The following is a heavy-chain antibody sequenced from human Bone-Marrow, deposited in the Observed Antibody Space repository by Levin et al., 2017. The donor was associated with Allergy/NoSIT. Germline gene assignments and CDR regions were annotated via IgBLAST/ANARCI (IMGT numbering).Heavy chain of an antibody. V-gene: IGHV1-8*01. CDR3: ARLMTAIVVPAAMGPAYYYYGMDV. CDR2: MNPNSGNT. J-gene: IGHJ6*02. D-gene: IGHD2-2*01. CDR1: GYTFTSYD. Sequence: ASVKVSCKASGYTFTSYDINWVRQATGQGLEWMGWMNPNSGNTGYAQKFQGRVTMTRNTSISTAYMELSSLRSEDTAVYYCARLMTAIVVPAAMGPAYYYYGMDVWGQGTTVTVSS.